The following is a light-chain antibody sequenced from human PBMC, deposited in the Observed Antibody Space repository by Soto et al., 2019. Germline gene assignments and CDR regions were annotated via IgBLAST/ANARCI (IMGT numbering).Light chain of an antibody. V-gene: IGKV1-5*01. CDR3: QQYNNYPGT. Sequence: DIQMTQSPSTLSASVGDRVTITCRASQSISSRLAGYQQKPGKAPKLLIYDASSLESGVPSRFSGSGSGTEFTLTISSPQADDFATYYCQQYNNYPGTFGQGTKVEIK. J-gene: IGKJ1*01. CDR1: QSISSR. CDR2: DAS.